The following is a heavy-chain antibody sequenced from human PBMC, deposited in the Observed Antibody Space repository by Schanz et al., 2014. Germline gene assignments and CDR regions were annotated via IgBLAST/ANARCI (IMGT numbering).Heavy chain of an antibody. D-gene: IGHD4-17*01. Sequence: VQLVESGGGLVQPGRSLRLSCAAYGFTLSSYAMHWVRQAPGKGLEWVAVISYDGSNKYYADSVRGRFTISRDRFQNTLYLRMSSLRAEDTAVYYCARPRFDYGEVDYWGQGTLVTVSS. V-gene: IGHV3-30*14. CDR3: ARPRFDYGEVDY. CDR1: GFTLSSYA. CDR2: ISYDGSNK. J-gene: IGHJ4*02.